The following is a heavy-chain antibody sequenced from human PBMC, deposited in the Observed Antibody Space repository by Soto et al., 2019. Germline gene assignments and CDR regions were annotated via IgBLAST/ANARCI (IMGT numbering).Heavy chain of an antibody. CDR2: IIPIFGTA. Sequence: SVKVSCNASGCTFSSYAISWVRQAPGQGLVWMGGIIPIFGTANYAQKFQGRVTITADESTSTAYMELSSLRSEDTAVYYCATEEGRGDVFDIWGQGTLVTVSS. CDR3: ATEEGRGDVFDI. V-gene: IGHV1-69*13. CDR1: GCTFSSYA. D-gene: IGHD3-10*01. J-gene: IGHJ3*02.